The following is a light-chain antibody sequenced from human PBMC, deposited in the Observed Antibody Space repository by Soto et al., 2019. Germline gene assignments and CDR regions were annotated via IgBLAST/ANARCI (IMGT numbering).Light chain of an antibody. CDR1: QRVSSSY. V-gene: IGKV3-20*01. Sequence: EIVLTQSPGTLSLSPGERATLSCRASQRVSSSYLAWYQQKPGQAPRLLIYGASSRATGIPDRFSGSGSGTDFTLTISRLEPEDFAVYYCQQYGSSSWTFGQGTKVEI. CDR3: QQYGSSSWT. CDR2: GAS. J-gene: IGKJ1*01.